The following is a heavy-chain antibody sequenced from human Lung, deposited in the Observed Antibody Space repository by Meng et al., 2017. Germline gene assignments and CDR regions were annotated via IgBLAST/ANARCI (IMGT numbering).Heavy chain of an antibody. V-gene: IGHV3-7*01. CDR2: IKEDGSKI. Sequence: GESLKISCAASGFTFSTYWMSWVRQAPGKGLEWLANIKEDGSKIYFVDSVKGRFTISRDNARNSLYLQMNSLRAEDTAVYFCARVYTVEVTSVTAFDYWGQGTLVTVSS. D-gene: IGHD2-21*02. J-gene: IGHJ4*02. CDR1: GFTFSTYW. CDR3: ARVYTVEVTSVTAFDY.